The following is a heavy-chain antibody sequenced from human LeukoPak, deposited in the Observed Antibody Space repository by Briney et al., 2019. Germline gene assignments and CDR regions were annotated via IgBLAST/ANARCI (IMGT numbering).Heavy chain of an antibody. D-gene: IGHD3-10*01. CDR3: VKSYYTTWYAPFDD. Sequence: GGSLRLSCAASGFTFSSYAMSWVRQAPGKGLEWVSTISDRGGSTYYADSVKGRFTISRDNSKNTLYLHLNSLRVEDTAVYYCVKSYYTTWYAPFDDEGQGALVTVSS. J-gene: IGHJ4*02. CDR2: ISDRGGST. CDR1: GFTFSSYA. V-gene: IGHV3-23*01.